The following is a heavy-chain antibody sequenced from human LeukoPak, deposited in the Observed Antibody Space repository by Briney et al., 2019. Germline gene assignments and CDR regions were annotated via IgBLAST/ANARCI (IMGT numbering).Heavy chain of an antibody. CDR2: IYTGGNT. V-gene: IGHV3-53*01. Sequence: GGSLTLSCAASGFTVSSNYMNWVRQAPGKGLEWVSVIYTGGNTYYADSVKGRFTISRDNSKNTLYLQMNSLRAEDTAVYYCAKGTASMIVVVVDYWGQGTLVTVSS. J-gene: IGHJ4*02. CDR3: AKGTASMIVVVVDY. CDR1: GFTVSSNY. D-gene: IGHD3-22*01.